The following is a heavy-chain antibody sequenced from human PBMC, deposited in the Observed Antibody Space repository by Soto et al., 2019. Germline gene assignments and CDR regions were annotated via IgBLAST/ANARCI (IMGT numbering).Heavy chain of an antibody. V-gene: IGHV5-51*01. D-gene: IGHD6-13*01. CDR3: ARLSLSAASPGYYYYGMDV. CDR1: GYSFTNYC. J-gene: IGHJ6*02. Sequence: GESLKISCKGSGYSFTNYCIGWVRQVPGKGLEWVGIIYPGGSDTIYSPSFQGQVTISADKSISTAYLQWSSLKASDTAMYYCARLSLSAASPGYYYYGMDVWGQGTTVTVSS. CDR2: IYPGGSDT.